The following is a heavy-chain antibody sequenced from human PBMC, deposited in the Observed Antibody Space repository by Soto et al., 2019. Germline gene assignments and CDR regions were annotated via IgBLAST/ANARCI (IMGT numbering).Heavy chain of an antibody. Sequence: GGSLRLSCAASGFTFSSYWMSWVRQAPGKGLEWVANIKQDGSEKCYVDSVKGRFTISRDNAKNSLYLQMNSLRAEDTAVYYCARTGMGSWSAYYYYYYYMDVWGKGTTVTVSS. CDR2: IKQDGSEK. J-gene: IGHJ6*03. CDR3: ARTGMGSWSAYYYYYYYMDV. D-gene: IGHD6-13*01. CDR1: GFTFSSYW. V-gene: IGHV3-7*01.